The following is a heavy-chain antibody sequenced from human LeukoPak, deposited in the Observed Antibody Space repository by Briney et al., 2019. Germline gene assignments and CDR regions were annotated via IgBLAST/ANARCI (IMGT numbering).Heavy chain of an antibody. J-gene: IGHJ3*01. CDR1: GGSISSGGYY. V-gene: IGHV4-30-2*01. CDR2: IYHSGST. Sequence: PSETLSLTCTVSGGSISSGGYYWSWIRQPPGKGLEWIGYIYHSGSTYYNPSLKSRVIISVDRSKNQFSLKLSSVTAADTAVYYCATDNRIAADYGWGQGTMVTVSS. D-gene: IGHD6-13*01. CDR3: ATDNRIAADYG.